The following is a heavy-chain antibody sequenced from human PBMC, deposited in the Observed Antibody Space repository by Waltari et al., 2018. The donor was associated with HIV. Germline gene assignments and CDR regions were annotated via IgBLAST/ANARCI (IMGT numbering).Heavy chain of an antibody. CDR3: ARVTTVTGDSYFYYGMDV. V-gene: IGHV1-2*06. CDR2: INPNSGGT. CDR1: GYTFTGYY. D-gene: IGHD4-17*01. J-gene: IGHJ6*02. Sequence: QVPLVQSGAEVRKPGASVKVSCKASGYTFTGYYLHWVRQAPGQGLEWMGRINPNSGGTNYAQKFQARVTMTRDTSIGAAYMELSSLRPNDTAVYYCARVTTVTGDSYFYYGMDVWGQGTTVTVSS.